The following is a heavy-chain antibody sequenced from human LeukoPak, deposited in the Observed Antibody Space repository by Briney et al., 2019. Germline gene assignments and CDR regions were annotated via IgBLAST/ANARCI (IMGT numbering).Heavy chain of an antibody. Sequence: GGSLRLSCVASEFTFSSYAMSWVRQAPGKGLEWVSSISGSGGTTYYADSVKGRFTISRDNSKNTLSLQMNSLRAEDTAVHYCARNTYDSSGHYRDYWGQGTLVTVSS. CDR3: ARNTYDSSGHYRDY. CDR1: EFTFSSYA. CDR2: ISGSGGTT. D-gene: IGHD3-22*01. J-gene: IGHJ4*02. V-gene: IGHV3-23*01.